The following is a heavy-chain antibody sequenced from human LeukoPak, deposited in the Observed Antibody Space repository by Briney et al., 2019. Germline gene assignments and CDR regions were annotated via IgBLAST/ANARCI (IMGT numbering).Heavy chain of an antibody. D-gene: IGHD3-9*01. CDR3: ARSLLRYFDWLLFDY. CDR2: IWYDGSNK. Sequence: GGSLRLSCAASGSTFSSYGMHWVRQAPGKGLEWVAVIWYDGSNKYYADSVKGRFTISRDNSKNTLYLQMNSLRAEDTAVYYCARSLLRYFDWLLFDYWGQGTLVTVSS. V-gene: IGHV3-33*01. CDR1: GSTFSSYG. J-gene: IGHJ4*02.